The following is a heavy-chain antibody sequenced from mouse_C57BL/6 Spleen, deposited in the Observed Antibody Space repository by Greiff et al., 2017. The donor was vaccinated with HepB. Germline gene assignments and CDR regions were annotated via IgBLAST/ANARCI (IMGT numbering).Heavy chain of an antibody. CDR1: GYTFTSYW. J-gene: IGHJ2*01. CDR2: IHPNSGST. D-gene: IGHD4-1*01. CDR3: ARCLNWDGYYFDY. V-gene: IGHV1-64*01. Sequence: QVQLQQPGAELVKPGASVKLSCKASGYTFTSYWMHWVKQRPGQGLEWIGMIHPNSGSTNYNEKFKSKATLTVDKSSSAAYMQLSSLTSEDSAVYYCARCLNWDGYYFDYWGKGTTLTVSS.